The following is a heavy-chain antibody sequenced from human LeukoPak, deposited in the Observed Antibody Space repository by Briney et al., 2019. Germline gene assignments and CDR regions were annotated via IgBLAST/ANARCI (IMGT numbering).Heavy chain of an antibody. D-gene: IGHD2-15*01. CDR3: TGSSWDCSSGSCYTNMNFDH. V-gene: IGHV1-2*02. CDR2: INPDKGAT. Sequence: ASVKVSCKASGYTFDGYYMHWVRRAPGQGLEWLGWINPDKGATKTAQKFRDRVIMTTDKSLATAYMEVINLTSDDTAVYFCTGSSWDCSSGSCYTNMNFDHWGQGSLVTVSS. CDR1: GYTFDGYY. J-gene: IGHJ4*02.